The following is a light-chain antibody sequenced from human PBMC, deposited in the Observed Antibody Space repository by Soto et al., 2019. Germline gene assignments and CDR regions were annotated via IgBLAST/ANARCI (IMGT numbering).Light chain of an antibody. Sequence: QSVLTQPPSASGSPGQSVTISCTGTSSDVGGYNYVSWYQQHPGKAPKLMIYEVSKRPSGVPDRFSGSKSGNTASLTVSGLQAEDEADYYCSSYAGSNKLNWVFGGGTKLTVL. J-gene: IGLJ3*02. CDR3: SSYAGSNKLNWV. CDR2: EVS. CDR1: SSDVGGYNY. V-gene: IGLV2-8*01.